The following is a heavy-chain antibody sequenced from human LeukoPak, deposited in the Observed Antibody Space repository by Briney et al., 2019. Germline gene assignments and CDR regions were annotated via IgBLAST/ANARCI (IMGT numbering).Heavy chain of an antibody. CDR1: GGSISGSSYY. Sequence: PSETLSLTCTVSGGSISGSSYYWGWIRQPPGKGLEWIGSIYYSGSTYYKPSLKSRVTISVDTSKNQFSLKLRSVTAANTAVYYCMREAATDYYDSSGYYRQTEVFDAWGQGTMVTVSS. D-gene: IGHD3-22*01. CDR3: MREAATDYYDSSGYYRQTEVFDA. J-gene: IGHJ3*01. V-gene: IGHV4-39*07. CDR2: IYYSGST.